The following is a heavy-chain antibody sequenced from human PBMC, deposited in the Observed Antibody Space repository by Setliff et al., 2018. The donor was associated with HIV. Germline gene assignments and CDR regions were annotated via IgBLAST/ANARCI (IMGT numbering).Heavy chain of an antibody. D-gene: IGHD6-13*01. Sequence: GGSLRLSCAASGFTFSSYGMHWVRQAPGKGLEWVAVIWYDGSNKYYADSVKGRFTISRDNSKNTLFLQMNSLRPEDTAVYCCARDCQVGWVFTYGMDVWGQGTLVTVSS. J-gene: IGHJ6*02. V-gene: IGHV3-33*01. CDR2: IWYDGSNK. CDR1: GFTFSSYG. CDR3: ARDCQVGWVFTYGMDV.